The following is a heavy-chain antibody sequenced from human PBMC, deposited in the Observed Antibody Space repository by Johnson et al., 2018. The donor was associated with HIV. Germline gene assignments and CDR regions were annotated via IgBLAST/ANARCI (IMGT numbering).Heavy chain of an antibody. CDR1: GFTFSNYA. CDR3: ARVDDSTWYSLYDAFDI. Sequence: VQLVESGGGVVQPGRSLRLSCAASGFTFSNYAMHWVRQAPGKGLVWVSRINSAGTITSYADSVKGRFTISRDNAKNTLYLQMNSLRAEDTAVYYCARVDDSTWYSLYDAFDIWGQGTMVTVSS. CDR2: INSAGTIT. D-gene: IGHD6-13*01. V-gene: IGHV3-74*02. J-gene: IGHJ3*02.